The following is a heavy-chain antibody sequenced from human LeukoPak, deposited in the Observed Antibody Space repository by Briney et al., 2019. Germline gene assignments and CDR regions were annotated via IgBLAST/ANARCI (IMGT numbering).Heavy chain of an antibody. D-gene: IGHD3-10*01. V-gene: IGHV3-30*18. J-gene: IGHJ4*02. Sequence: GGSLRLSCADSGFTFSSYGMPWVRQTPGKGLGRVEVISYDGSNQYYADSVKGRFTISRDNAKNSLYLQMNSLRAEDTALYYCTKDIKKGGSGTTMVGADYWGQGTLVTVSS. CDR3: TKDIKKGGSGTTMVGADY. CDR1: GFTFSSYG. CDR2: ISYDGSNQ.